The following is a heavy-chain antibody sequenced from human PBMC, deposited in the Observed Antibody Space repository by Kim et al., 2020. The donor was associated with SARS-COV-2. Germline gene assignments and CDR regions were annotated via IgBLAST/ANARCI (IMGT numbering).Heavy chain of an antibody. J-gene: IGHJ6*03. CDR3: ARGRYSSPYYYYMDV. D-gene: IGHD6-13*01. Sequence: PSLKSRVTISVDTSKNHFSLKLSSVTAADTAVYYCARGRYSSPYYYYMDVWGKGTTVTVSS. V-gene: IGHV4-34*01.